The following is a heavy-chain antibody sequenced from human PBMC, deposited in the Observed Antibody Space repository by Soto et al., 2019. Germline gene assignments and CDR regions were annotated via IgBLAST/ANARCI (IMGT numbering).Heavy chain of an antibody. J-gene: IGHJ4*02. V-gene: IGHV4-4*07. D-gene: IGHD1-26*01. CDR3: ARTVGATYYFDF. CDR1: GDSMTKYY. Sequence: SETLSLTGIVSGDSMTKYYWSWIRQPAGKGLEWIGRMYTRGSTNNNRSLKSRVTMSIDTSNTHFSRNLRSVAAADTAVYYCARTVGATYYFDFWGQGALVTVSS. CDR2: MYTRGST.